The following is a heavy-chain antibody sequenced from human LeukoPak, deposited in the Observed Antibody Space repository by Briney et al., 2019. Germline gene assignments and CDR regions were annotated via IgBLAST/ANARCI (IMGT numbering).Heavy chain of an antibody. CDR3: ARGPAMVAQGYYGMDV. CDR1: GFTVSSNY. CDR2: IYSGGST. J-gene: IGHJ6*02. D-gene: IGHD5-18*01. V-gene: IGHV3-53*01. Sequence: GGSLRLSCAASGFTVSSNYMSWVRQAPGKGLEWVSVIYSGGSTYYADSVKGRFTISRDNSKNTLYLQMNSLRAEDTAVYYCARGPAMVAQGYYGMDVWGQGTTVTGS.